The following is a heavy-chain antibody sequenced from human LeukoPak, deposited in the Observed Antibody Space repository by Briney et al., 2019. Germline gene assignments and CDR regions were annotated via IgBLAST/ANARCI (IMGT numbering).Heavy chain of an antibody. V-gene: IGHV3-53*01. CDR1: GFTVSSNY. CDR3: ARDRRTWLVQVRGDAFDI. CDR2: IYSGGST. D-gene: IGHD6-19*01. J-gene: IGHJ3*02. Sequence: GGSLRLSCAASGFTVSSNYMSWVRQAPGKGLEWVSVIYSGGSTYYADSVKGRFAISRDNSKNTVYFHMNSVRAEDTAVYYCARDRRTWLVQVRGDAFDIWGQGTMVTVSS.